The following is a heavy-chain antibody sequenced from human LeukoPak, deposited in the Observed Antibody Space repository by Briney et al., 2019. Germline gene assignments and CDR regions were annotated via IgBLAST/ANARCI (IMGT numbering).Heavy chain of an antibody. J-gene: IGHJ3*02. CDR3: AKRRVGGDAFDI. CDR2: SSGSGSST. Sequence: PGGSLRLSCAASGFTFSTYAMSWVRQAPGKGLEWVSVSSGSGSSTYYADSVKGRFTISRDDSENTLYLQMSSLRAEDTAVYYCAKRRVGGDAFDIWGQGTVVTVSS. CDR1: GFTFSTYA. V-gene: IGHV3-23*01. D-gene: IGHD4-23*01.